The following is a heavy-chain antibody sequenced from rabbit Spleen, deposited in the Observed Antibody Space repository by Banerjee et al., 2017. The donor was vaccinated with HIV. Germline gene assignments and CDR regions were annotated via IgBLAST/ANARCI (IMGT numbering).Heavy chain of an antibody. Sequence: QEQLVESGGGLVKPEGSLTLTCKASGFSFSDRDVMCWVRQAPGKGLQWIACINVYTGKPVYATWAKGRFTISRTSSTTVTLQTTSLTAADTATYFCARDLTSVVGWNFNLWGPGTLVTVS. V-gene: IGHV1S45*01. CDR1: GFSFSDRDV. D-gene: IGHD1-1*01. J-gene: IGHJ4*01. CDR2: INVYTGKP. CDR3: ARDLTSVVGWNFNL.